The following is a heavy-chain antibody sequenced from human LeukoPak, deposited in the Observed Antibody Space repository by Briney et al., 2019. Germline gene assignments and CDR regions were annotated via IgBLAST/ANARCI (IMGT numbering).Heavy chain of an antibody. J-gene: IGHJ1*01. Sequence: QPGGSLRLSCAASGFTFSSYAMSWVRQAPGKGLEWVSAISGSGGSTYYADSVKGRFTISRDNSKNTLYLQMNSLRAEDTAVYYCAKDRLYYDSSGYYLGWYFQHWGQGTLVTVSP. CDR2: ISGSGGST. CDR1: GFTFSSYA. D-gene: IGHD3-22*01. CDR3: AKDRLYYDSSGYYLGWYFQH. V-gene: IGHV3-23*01.